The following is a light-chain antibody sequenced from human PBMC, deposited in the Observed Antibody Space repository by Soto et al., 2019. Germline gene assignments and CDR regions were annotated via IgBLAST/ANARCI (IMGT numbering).Light chain of an antibody. CDR2: ATS. Sequence: DTQMTQAPSSLSASVGDRISMTCQASQTVSTYLNWYQQKPGKAPTLLISATSTLQRGVPSRFSGSGSGTEFTLTITSLQPEDFATYYCQQTYTTPRTFGQGTKVDI. J-gene: IGKJ1*01. CDR3: QQTYTTPRT. CDR1: QTVSTY. V-gene: IGKV1-39*01.